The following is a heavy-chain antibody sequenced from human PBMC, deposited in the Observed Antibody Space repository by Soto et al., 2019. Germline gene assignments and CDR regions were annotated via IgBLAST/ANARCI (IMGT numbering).Heavy chain of an antibody. V-gene: IGHV4-39*01. CDR1: GGSIISSSYY. J-gene: IGHJ6*02. Sequence: XATLYLTCTESGGSIISSSYYWGWIRQPPGKGLEWIGSTYYSGSTYYNPSLKSRVTISVDTSKNQFSLKLSSVTAADTAVYYCAALAAAGTWGYYYYYGMDVWGQGTPFTVSS. CDR2: TYYSGST. CDR3: AALAAAGTWGYYYYYGMDV. D-gene: IGHD6-13*01.